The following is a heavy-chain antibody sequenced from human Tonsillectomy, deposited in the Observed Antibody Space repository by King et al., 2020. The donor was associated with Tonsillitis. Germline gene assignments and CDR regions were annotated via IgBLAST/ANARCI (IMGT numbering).Heavy chain of an antibody. CDR2: IRYDGSNR. CDR3: AKVSDYGDYFDH. J-gene: IGHJ4*02. D-gene: IGHD4-17*01. Sequence: VQLVESGGGVVQPGGSLRLSCAASGFTFSSYGMHWVRQAPGKGLEWVAFIRYDGSNRYYAVSVKGRFTVSRDNSKNTLYLQMNSLRADDTAVYYCAKVSDYGDYFDHWGQGTLVTVSS. CDR1: GFTFSSYG. V-gene: IGHV3-30*02.